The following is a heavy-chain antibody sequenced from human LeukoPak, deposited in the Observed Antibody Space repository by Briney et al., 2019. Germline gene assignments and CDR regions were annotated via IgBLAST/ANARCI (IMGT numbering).Heavy chain of an antibody. CDR2: ISPDGNSE. Sequence: GGSLRLSCAASGFAFSTFGIHWVRQAPGKGLEWVAAISPDGNSEYYADSVKGRFTISRDNSKNMIYLQMNSLRGEDSAVYYCAKVNNYDDYWGQGTLVTVSS. D-gene: IGHD1/OR15-1a*01. V-gene: IGHV3-30*18. CDR1: GFAFSTFG. CDR3: AKVNNYDDY. J-gene: IGHJ4*02.